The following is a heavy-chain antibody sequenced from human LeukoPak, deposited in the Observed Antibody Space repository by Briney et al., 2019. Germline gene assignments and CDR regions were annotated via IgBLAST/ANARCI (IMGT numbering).Heavy chain of an antibody. CDR3: ARDGGGLGTTFDY. CDR2: IGSSGSYI. V-gene: IGHV3-21*01. J-gene: IGHJ4*02. Sequence: GGSLRLSCEVSGFTFSSYHMNWVRQAPGKGLEWVSSIGSSGSYIYYADSVKGRFTISRDNAKNSLYLQMNSLRAEDTAVYYCARDGGGLGTTFDYWGQGTLVTVSS. CDR1: GFTFSSYH. D-gene: IGHD1-7*01.